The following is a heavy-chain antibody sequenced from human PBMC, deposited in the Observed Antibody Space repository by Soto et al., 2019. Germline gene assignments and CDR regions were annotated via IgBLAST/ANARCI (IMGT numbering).Heavy chain of an antibody. V-gene: IGHV3-33*01. CDR2: IWYDGSNK. J-gene: IGHJ4*02. Sequence: PVGSLRLSCAASGFTFSSYGMHWVRQAPGKGLEWVAVIWYDGSNKYYADSVKGRFTISRDNSKNTLYLQMNSLRAEDTAVYYCARGGGFLYYFDYWGQGTLVTVSS. CDR3: ARGGGFLYYFDY. D-gene: IGHD5-12*01. CDR1: GFTFSSYG.